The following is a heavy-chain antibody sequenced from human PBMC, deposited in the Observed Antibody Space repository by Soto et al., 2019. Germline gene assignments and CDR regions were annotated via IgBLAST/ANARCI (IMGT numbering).Heavy chain of an antibody. CDR2: ISATGST. CDR1: GFTFSNYA. Sequence: EVQVLDSGGGLVQPGGSQRLSCEASGFTFSNYAMSRVRQAPGKGLEWVSTISATGSTLYADSVKGRFTISRDNSKNTVYLQMNFLRAEDTAVYYCAKVSNKWAVAQRGYFDSWGQGTLVTVSS. D-gene: IGHD6-19*01. CDR3: AKVSNKWAVAQRGYFDS. J-gene: IGHJ4*02. V-gene: IGHV3-23*01.